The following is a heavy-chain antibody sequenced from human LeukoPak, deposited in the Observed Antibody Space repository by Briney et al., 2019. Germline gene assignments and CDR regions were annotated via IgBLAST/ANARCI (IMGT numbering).Heavy chain of an antibody. CDR1: GGSISSSSYY. J-gene: IGHJ3*02. V-gene: IGHV4-39*01. D-gene: IGHD2-2*01. CDR3: ARSDIVVVPAGKYAFDI. Sequence: SETLSLTCTVSGGSISSSSYYWGWIRQPPGKGLEWIGSIYYSGSTYYNPSLKSRVTISVDTSKNQFSLKLSSVTAADTAVYYCARSDIVVVPAGKYAFDIWGQGTMVTVSS. CDR2: IYYSGST.